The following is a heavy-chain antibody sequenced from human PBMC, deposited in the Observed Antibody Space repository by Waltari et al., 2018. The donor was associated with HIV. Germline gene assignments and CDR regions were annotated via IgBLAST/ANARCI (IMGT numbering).Heavy chain of an antibody. Sequence: EVQLVESGGGLVKPGGSLRLSCAASGFTFSNAWMSWVRQAPGKGLEWVGRIKSKPDGGTTDYAAPVKGRFTISRDDSKNTLYLQMNSLKTEDTAVYYCTTGAYYYDSSGYYYYWGQGTLVTVSS. CDR2: IKSKPDGGTT. CDR1: GFTFSNAW. D-gene: IGHD3-22*01. V-gene: IGHV3-15*01. CDR3: TTGAYYYDSSGYYYY. J-gene: IGHJ4*02.